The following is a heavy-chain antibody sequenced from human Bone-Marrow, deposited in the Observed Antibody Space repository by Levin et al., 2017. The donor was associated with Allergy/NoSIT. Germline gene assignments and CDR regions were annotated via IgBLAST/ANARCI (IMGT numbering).Heavy chain of an antibody. CDR2: VNQDGSSS. Sequence: GGSLRLSCAASGFSFSGYWMTWVRQGPGRGLEWVASVNQDGSSSFYVDSVRGRFTVSRDNSKNSLFLQLTSLTGDDTALYYCARDRTLMGTWNWWFDVWGRGTLVTVSS. CDR1: GFSFSGYW. CDR3: ARDRTLMGTWNWWFDV. D-gene: IGHD7-27*01. V-gene: IGHV3-7*04. J-gene: IGHJ2*01.